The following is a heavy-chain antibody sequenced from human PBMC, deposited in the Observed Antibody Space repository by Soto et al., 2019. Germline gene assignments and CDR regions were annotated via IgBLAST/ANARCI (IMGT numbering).Heavy chain of an antibody. CDR2: IIPFIRAS. V-gene: IGHV1-69*01. Sequence: QVLLVQSGAEVKKPGSSVKVSCKTSGDTFGSYAISWVRQAPGQGLEWMGGIIPFIRASNYAQKFQGRVTITADESTTTVHMDLSSLRFEDTAVYYCARNFRYFGSGSFFRGMDVWGQGTTVTVSS. CDR1: GDTFGSYA. J-gene: IGHJ6*02. D-gene: IGHD3-10*01. CDR3: ARNFRYFGSGSFFRGMDV.